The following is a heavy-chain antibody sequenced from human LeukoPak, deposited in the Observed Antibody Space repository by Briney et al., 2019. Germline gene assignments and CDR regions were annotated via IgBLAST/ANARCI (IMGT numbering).Heavy chain of an antibody. CDR1: GYSLTTYY. J-gene: IGHJ6*02. Sequence: PSASVKVSCKASGYSLTTYYMHWLRQAPGQGLEWMAIINPSGGGTKYAQKFQGRVTMTRDTPTNTVYMELSSLRTEDTAVYYCASVYLYGMDVWGQGTTVTVSS. D-gene: IGHD2-8*01. CDR2: INPSGGGT. CDR3: ASVYLYGMDV. V-gene: IGHV1-46*01.